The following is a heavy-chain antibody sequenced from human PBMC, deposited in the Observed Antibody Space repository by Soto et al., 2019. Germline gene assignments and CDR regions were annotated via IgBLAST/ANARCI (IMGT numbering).Heavy chain of an antibody. CDR3: VRGWYHEVWGYYFDY. V-gene: IGHV3-7*01. CDR1: GFTFSSYW. Sequence: PGGSLRLSCTGSGFTFSSYWMSWVRQAPGKGLEWVANINEGGSGKYYGDSVRGRFTLSRDNTENALFLQMNSLRVEDTAVYYCVRGWYHEVWGYYFDYWGQGTLVTVSS. CDR2: INEGGSGK. J-gene: IGHJ4*02. D-gene: IGHD3-16*01.